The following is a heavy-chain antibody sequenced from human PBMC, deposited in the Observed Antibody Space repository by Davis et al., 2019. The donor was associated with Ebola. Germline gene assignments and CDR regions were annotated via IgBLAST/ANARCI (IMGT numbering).Heavy chain of an antibody. CDR1: GITFSRNW. CDR3: AREPLLLVYYYGMDV. Sequence: GESLKISCAASGITFSRNWMSWVRQAPGKGLEWVTLSYSGGTTYYADSVKGRFTISRDNSKNTLYLQMNSLRDEDTAVYYCAREPLLLVYYYGMDVWGQGTTVTVSS. V-gene: IGHV3-66*01. CDR2: SYSGGTT. J-gene: IGHJ6*02. D-gene: IGHD2-21*01.